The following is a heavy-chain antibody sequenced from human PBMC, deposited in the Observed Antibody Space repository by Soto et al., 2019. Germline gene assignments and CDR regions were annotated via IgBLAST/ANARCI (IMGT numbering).Heavy chain of an antibody. V-gene: IGHV1-46*01. CDR1: GYTFTSYY. D-gene: IGHD3-22*01. CDR3: ARARRSSGYYYGY. Sequence: ASVKVSCKASGYTFTSYYMHWVRQAPGQGLEWMGIINPSGGSTSYAQKFQGRVTMTRDTSTSTVHMELSSLRSEHTAGYYCARARRSSGYYYGYWGQGTPVTVSS. CDR2: INPSGGST. J-gene: IGHJ4*02.